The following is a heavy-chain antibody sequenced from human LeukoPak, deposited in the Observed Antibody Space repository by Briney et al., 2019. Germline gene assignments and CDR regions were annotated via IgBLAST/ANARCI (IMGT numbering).Heavy chain of an antibody. D-gene: IGHD3-10*01. J-gene: IGHJ4*02. CDR2: INPNSGGT. CDR3: ARLWFGELYPSFDY. Sequence: ASVKVSCKASGYTFTGYYMHWVRQAPGQGLEWMGWINPNSGGTNYAQKFQGRVTMTRDTSISTAYMELRSLRSDDTAVYYCARLWFGELYPSFDYWGQGTLVTVSS. CDR1: GYTFTGYY. V-gene: IGHV1-2*02.